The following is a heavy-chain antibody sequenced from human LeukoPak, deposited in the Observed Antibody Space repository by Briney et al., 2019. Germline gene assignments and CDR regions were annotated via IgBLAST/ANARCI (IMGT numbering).Heavy chain of an antibody. J-gene: IGHJ1*01. D-gene: IGHD2-21*02. CDR3: ARAVVVTAITYFQH. CDR1: GGSISSSSYY. V-gene: IGHV4-61*01. Sequence: SETLSLTCTVSGGSISSSSYYWSWIRQPPGKGLEWIGYIYYSGSTNYNPSLKSRVTISVDTSKNQFSLKLSSVTAADTAVYYCARAVVVTAITYFQHWGQGTLVTVSS. CDR2: IYYSGST.